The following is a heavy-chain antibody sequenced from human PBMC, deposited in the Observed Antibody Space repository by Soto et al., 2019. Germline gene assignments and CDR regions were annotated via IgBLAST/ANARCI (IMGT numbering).Heavy chain of an antibody. D-gene: IGHD1-26*01. CDR3: ARGFSAGVDY. CDR2: MQPSTGRT. Sequence: QVQLVQSGAEVREPGASVKVSCKASGYSFTSLDINWVRQTAGQGLEWMGWMQPSTGRTGYAQKFQCRVTMTRDTSINTAYMELTTLTADDTAFYYCARGFSAGVDYWGQGTLVTVSS. CDR1: GYSFTSLD. J-gene: IGHJ4*02. V-gene: IGHV1-8*01.